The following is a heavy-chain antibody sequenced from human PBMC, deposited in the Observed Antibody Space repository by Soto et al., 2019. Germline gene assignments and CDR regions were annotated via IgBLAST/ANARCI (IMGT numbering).Heavy chain of an antibody. CDR3: ARRQGTRNSFGVVTEDDY. CDR1: GYIFSNYE. V-gene: IGHV1-18*01. J-gene: IGHJ4*02. D-gene: IGHD3-3*01. Sequence: QVQLVQSGAEMKKPGASVKVSCKASGYIFSNYEVSWVRQAPGQGLEWMGWISPNNGDTNYAQKFQGRVTMTTDTSTSTAYMEMSVLKSDDTATYYCARRQGTRNSFGVVTEDDYWGQGTMVTVSS. CDR2: ISPNNGDT.